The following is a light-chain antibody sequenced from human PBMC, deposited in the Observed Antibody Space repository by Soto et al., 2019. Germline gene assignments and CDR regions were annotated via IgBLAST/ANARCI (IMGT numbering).Light chain of an antibody. Sequence: EIVMTQSPATLSVSPGERATLSCRASQSVSSSLAWYQQKPGQAPKLLIYAASTRATGIPARFSGSGSGTEFPLHLSRLQSEYFAVYYCQQYNNWLTFGQGNKVEVK. CDR3: QQYNNWLT. V-gene: IGKV3-15*01. CDR1: QSVSSS. J-gene: IGKJ1*01. CDR2: AAS.